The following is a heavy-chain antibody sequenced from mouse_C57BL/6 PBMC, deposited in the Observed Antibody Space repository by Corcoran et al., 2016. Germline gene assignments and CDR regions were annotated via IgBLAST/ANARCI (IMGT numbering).Heavy chain of an antibody. CDR2: INPNNGGT. D-gene: IGHD2-4*01. Sequence: EVQLQQSGPELVKPGASVKIPCKASGYTFTDYNMHWVKQSHGKSLEWIGYINPNNGGTSYNQKFKGKATLTVNKSSSTAYMELRSLTSEDSAVYYCASTMITTVAYWGQGTLVTVSA. V-gene: IGHV1-22*01. J-gene: IGHJ3*01. CDR3: ASTMITTVAY. CDR1: GYTFTDYN.